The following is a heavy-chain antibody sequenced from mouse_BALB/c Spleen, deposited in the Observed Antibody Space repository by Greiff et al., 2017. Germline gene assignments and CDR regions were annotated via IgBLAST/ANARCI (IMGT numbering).Heavy chain of an antibody. CDR1: GFTFSSYG. CDR2: INSNGGST. CDR3: AREGVNWYFDV. V-gene: IGHV5-6-3*01. D-gene: IGHD2-1*01. Sequence: EVMLVESGGGLVQPGGSLKLSCAASGFTFSSYGMSWVRQTPDKRLELVATINSNGGSTYYPDSVKGRFTISRDNAKNTLYLQMSSLKSEDTAMYYCAREGVNWYFDVWGAGTTVTVSS. J-gene: IGHJ1*01.